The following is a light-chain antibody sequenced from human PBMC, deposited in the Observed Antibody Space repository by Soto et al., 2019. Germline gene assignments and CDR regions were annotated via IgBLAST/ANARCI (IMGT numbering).Light chain of an antibody. CDR3: HSYDSSLSGYV. J-gene: IGLJ1*01. CDR2: ANT. Sequence: QSVVTQPPSVSGAPGQRVTISGTGSSSNLGADYDVHLFQQFPGPAPKLLIYANTNRRSGVPDRFSGSKSGTSASLAITGLQAEDEADYYCHSYDSSLSGYVFGTGTKVTVL. CDR1: SSNLGADYD. V-gene: IGLV1-40*01.